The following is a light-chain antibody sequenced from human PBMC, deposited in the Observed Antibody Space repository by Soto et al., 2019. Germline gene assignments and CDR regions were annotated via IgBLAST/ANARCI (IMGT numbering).Light chain of an antibody. CDR3: QQYNSWRWT. Sequence: EIVMTQSPATLSVSPGERATLSCRASQSLSNNLAWYQQKPGQAPRLLIYGASTRATGIPARFSGSGSGTEFTLTISSLQSEDFAVYYCQQYNSWRWTFGQGTKVEIK. CDR1: QSLSNN. J-gene: IGKJ1*01. CDR2: GAS. V-gene: IGKV3-15*01.